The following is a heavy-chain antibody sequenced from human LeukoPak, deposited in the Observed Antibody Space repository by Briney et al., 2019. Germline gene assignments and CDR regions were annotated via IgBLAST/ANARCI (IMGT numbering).Heavy chain of an antibody. Sequence: GGSLRLSCAASGFTFSTYAMSWVRQAPGKGLEWVSGISGSGVSTYYADSVQGRFTISRDNSKNTLYLQLNSLRAEDTAIYYCAKQMEYSRTHKDYWGQGTLVTVSS. V-gene: IGHV3-23*01. CDR2: ISGSGVST. CDR1: GFTFSTYA. J-gene: IGHJ4*02. D-gene: IGHD6-6*01. CDR3: AKQMEYSRTHKDY.